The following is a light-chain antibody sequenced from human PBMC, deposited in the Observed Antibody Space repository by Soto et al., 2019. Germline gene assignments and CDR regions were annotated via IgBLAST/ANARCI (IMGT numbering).Light chain of an antibody. V-gene: IGKV3-20*01. CDR3: QQYDSSLTT. J-gene: IGKJ1*01. CDR2: GAS. CDR1: QSISSSY. Sequence: IVLTQSPGTLSLSPGERATLSCRASQSISSSYLAWYQQKPGQAPRLLIYGASNMATGIPDRISGSGSGTDFTLTISRLEPEDFAVFYCQQYDSSLTTFGQGTEVE.